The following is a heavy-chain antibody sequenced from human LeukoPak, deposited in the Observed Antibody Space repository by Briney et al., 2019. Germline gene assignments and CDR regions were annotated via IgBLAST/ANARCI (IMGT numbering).Heavy chain of an antibody. J-gene: IGHJ5*02. CDR2: IIPILGIA. V-gene: IGHV1-69*04. D-gene: IGHD2-2*01. Sequence: ASVKVSCKASGGTFSSYAISWVRQAPGQGLEWMGRIIPILGIANYAQKFQGRVTITADKSTSTAYMELSSLRSEDTAVYYCARAPPVPAAIGWFDPWGQGTLVTVSS. CDR3: ARAPPVPAAIGWFDP. CDR1: GGTFSSYA.